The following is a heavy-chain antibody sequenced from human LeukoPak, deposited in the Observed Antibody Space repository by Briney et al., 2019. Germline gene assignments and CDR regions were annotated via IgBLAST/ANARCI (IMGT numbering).Heavy chain of an antibody. J-gene: IGHJ6*03. Sequence: PGGSLRLSCAASGFTVSSNYMSWIRQPPGKGLEWIGEINHSGSTNYNPSLKSRVTISVDTSKNQFSLKLSSVTAADTAVYYCARGRADFWSGYVHYYYYYMDVWGKGTTVTVSS. D-gene: IGHD3-3*01. V-gene: IGHV4-34*01. CDR1: GFTVSSNY. CDR2: INHSGST. CDR3: ARGRADFWSGYVHYYYYYMDV.